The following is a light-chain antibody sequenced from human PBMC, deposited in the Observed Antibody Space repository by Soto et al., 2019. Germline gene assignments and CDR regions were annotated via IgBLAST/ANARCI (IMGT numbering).Light chain of an antibody. Sequence: DIQMTQSPSSLSASVGDRVTITCRASQAITNYLAWYQQKPGKVPKLLIYAASTLQSGVPSRFSVSGSGTDFTLTISSLQPEDVATYYCQKYNRAPETFGQGTKVEIK. CDR2: AAS. CDR1: QAITNY. V-gene: IGKV1-27*01. J-gene: IGKJ1*01. CDR3: QKYNRAPET.